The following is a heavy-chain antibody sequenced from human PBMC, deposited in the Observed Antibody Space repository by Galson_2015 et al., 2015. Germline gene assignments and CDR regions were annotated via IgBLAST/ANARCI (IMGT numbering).Heavy chain of an antibody. CDR2: ISWNSGHI. J-gene: IGHJ4*02. D-gene: IGHD3-22*01. CDR1: GFTFDDYA. Sequence: SLRLSCAASGFTFDDYAMHWVRQAPGKGLEWVSGISWNSGHIVYADSVKGRFTISRDNAKNSLYLQMNSLRAEDTALYYCAKDLSSSGYYVHFDYLGQGTLVTVSS. V-gene: IGHV3-9*01. CDR3: AKDLSSSGYYVHFDY.